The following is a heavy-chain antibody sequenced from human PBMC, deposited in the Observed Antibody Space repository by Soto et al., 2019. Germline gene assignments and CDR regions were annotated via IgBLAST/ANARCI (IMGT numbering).Heavy chain of an antibody. D-gene: IGHD3-16*02. Sequence: GGSLRLSCAASGFTFSNAWMSWVRQAPGKGLEWVGRIKSKTDGGTTDYAAPVKGRFTISRDDSKNTLYLQMNSLKTEDTAVYYGTTEGIMITFGGVIVYYPGRTDYYYYCMDVWCQGTTVTVSS. CDR1: GFTFSNAW. J-gene: IGHJ6*02. V-gene: IGHV3-15*01. CDR3: TTEGIMITFGGVIVYYPGRTDYYYYCMDV. CDR2: IKSKTDGGTT.